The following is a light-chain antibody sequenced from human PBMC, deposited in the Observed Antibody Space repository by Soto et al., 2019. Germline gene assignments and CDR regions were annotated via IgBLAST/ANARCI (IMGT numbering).Light chain of an antibody. CDR1: QSIYEK. Sequence: EIVMTQSPATLSVSPGERVTLFCRASQSIYEKLGWYQQKPGQTPRLVIYDTSTRATGTPGSFSGSGSGTEFTLTISSLQSEDFAVYYCQQYNRWPLTFGGGTKVEIK. CDR3: QQYNRWPLT. J-gene: IGKJ4*01. CDR2: DTS. V-gene: IGKV3-15*01.